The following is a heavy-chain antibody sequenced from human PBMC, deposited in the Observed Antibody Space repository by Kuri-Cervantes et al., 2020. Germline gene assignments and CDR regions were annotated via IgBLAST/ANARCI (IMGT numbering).Heavy chain of an antibody. CDR2: IIPIFGTA. J-gene: IGHJ4*02. CDR1: GGTFSSYA. CDR3: ARDPGYSGYDWTLDY. D-gene: IGHD5-12*01. Sequence: SVKVSCKASGGTFSSYAVSWVRQAPGQGLEWMGGIIPIFGTANYAQKFQGRVTITADESTSTAYMELSSLRSEDTAVYYCARDPGYSGYDWTLDYWGQGTLVTVSS. V-gene: IGHV1-69*13.